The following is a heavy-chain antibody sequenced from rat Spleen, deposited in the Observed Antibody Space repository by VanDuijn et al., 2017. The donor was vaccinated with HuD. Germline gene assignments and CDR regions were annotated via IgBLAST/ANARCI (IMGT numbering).Heavy chain of an antibody. Sequence: EVKLVESGGGLVQPGRSLKLSCAASGFSFDDYGMAWVRQAPKNGLEWVASINWGGSSTYYPDSVKGRFTISRDNAKNALYLQMNNLRSEDTAIYYCTRYYQGYVMDAWGQGASVTVSS. CDR1: GFSFDDYG. CDR2: INWGGSST. D-gene: IGHD1-4*01. CDR3: TRYYQGYVMDA. J-gene: IGHJ4*01. V-gene: IGHV5-36*01.